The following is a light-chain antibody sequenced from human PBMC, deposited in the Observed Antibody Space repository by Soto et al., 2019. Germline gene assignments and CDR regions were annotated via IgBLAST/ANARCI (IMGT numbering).Light chain of an antibody. CDR3: QNYNSAPFT. Sequence: DIQMTQSPSSLSASFGDRVIITCRASQGISNYLAWYQQRPGKVPQLLIYAASTLLSGVPSRFSGSGSGTDFTLTINGLQPEDVATYYCQNYNSAPFTFGPGTKVDIK. V-gene: IGKV1-27*01. J-gene: IGKJ3*01. CDR2: AAS. CDR1: QGISNY.